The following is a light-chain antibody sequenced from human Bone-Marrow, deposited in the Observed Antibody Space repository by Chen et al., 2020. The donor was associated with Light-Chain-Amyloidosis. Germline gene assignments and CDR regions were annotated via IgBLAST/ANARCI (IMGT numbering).Light chain of an antibody. CDR2: DVN. V-gene: IGLV2-11*01. Sequence: QSALTQPRSVSGSLGRSVTISCTGTSSDVGAYTYVSWYQQHPDKAPKLIIYDVNKRPSGVPDRFSGSQSGSTASLTISRLQADDESDYFCSSYAGTYTWVFGGGTKLTVL. J-gene: IGLJ3*02. CDR3: SSYAGTYTWV. CDR1: SSDVGAYTY.